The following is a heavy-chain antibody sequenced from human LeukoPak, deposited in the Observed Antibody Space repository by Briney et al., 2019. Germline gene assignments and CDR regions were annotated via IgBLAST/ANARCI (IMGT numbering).Heavy chain of an antibody. D-gene: IGHD1-26*01. J-gene: IGHJ4*02. CDR1: DYSISSGFY. V-gene: IGHV4-38-2*02. Sequence: SETLSLTCAVSDYSISSGFYWGWIRQPPGKGLEWIGSISHSGSTYYNPSLKSRVTISVDTSNNQYSLNLWSVTAADTAGYYCARDLSGGTHDYWGQGTLVTVSS. CDR2: ISHSGST. CDR3: ARDLSGGTHDY.